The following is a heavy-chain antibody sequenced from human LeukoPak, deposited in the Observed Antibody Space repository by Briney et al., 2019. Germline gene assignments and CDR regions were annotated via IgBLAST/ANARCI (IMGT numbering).Heavy chain of an antibody. D-gene: IGHD3-3*01. J-gene: IGHJ4*02. V-gene: IGHV4-4*07. CDR1: GDSISIYY. Sequence: SETLSLTCTVSGDSISIYYWSWIRQPAGKGLEWIGRINTSGSTKYNPSLKSRVTMSIDTSKNQFSLKLKLSSVTAADTAVYYCARTRSNGYDFWSGYYLFDYWGQGTLVTVSS. CDR3: ARTRSNGYDFWSGYYLFDY. CDR2: INTSGST.